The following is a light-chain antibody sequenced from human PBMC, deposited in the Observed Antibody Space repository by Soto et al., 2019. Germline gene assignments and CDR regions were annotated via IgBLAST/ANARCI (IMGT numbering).Light chain of an antibody. J-gene: IGKJ1*01. Sequence: DNQIAPSPSTLPASVRDRVTITFRASQTIRNWLAWYQQKPGKAPDLLIYDASRLAGGGPSRFSCSESGTEFTLTIGLLQPPDFATYFCQEYYNYSTLGQGTKVDIK. V-gene: IGKV1-5*01. CDR3: QEYYNYST. CDR2: DAS. CDR1: QTIRNW.